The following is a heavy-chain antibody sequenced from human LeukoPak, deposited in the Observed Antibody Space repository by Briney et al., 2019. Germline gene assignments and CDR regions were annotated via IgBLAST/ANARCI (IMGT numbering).Heavy chain of an antibody. CDR2: ISGSGGSA. Sequence: PGGSLRLSCAASGFTFSSYAMSWFRQAPGKGLEWVSAISGSGGSAYYADSVKGRFTISRDNSKNTLYLQMNSLRAEDTAVYYCAKDLGLLGGYSNYRGQGTLVTVSS. J-gene: IGHJ4*02. D-gene: IGHD4-11*01. CDR3: AKDLGLLGGYSNY. V-gene: IGHV3-23*01. CDR1: GFTFSSYA.